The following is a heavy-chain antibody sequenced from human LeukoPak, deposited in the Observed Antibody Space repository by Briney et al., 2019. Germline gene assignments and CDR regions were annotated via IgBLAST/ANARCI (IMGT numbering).Heavy chain of an antibody. D-gene: IGHD3-10*01. Sequence: GASVKVSCKPSGYTFSGYYLHWVRQAPGQGLEWMGWINPDSGGAIFAQKFQARVTMTRDTSTNTAYMELNRLRSDDTAVYYCARDLRGLGGFLDYWGQGTLVTVSS. V-gene: IGHV1-2*02. CDR3: ARDLRGLGGFLDY. CDR2: INPDSGGA. J-gene: IGHJ4*02. CDR1: GYTFSGYY.